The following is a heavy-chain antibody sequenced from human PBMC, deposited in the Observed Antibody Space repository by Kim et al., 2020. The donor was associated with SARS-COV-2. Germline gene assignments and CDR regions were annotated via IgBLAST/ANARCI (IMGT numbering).Heavy chain of an antibody. V-gene: IGHV3-74*01. J-gene: IGHJ4*02. D-gene: IGHD2-2*01. Sequence: GGSLRLSCAASGFTFSSYWMHWVRQAPGKGLVWVSRINSDGSSTSYADSVKGRFTISRDNAKNTLYLQTNSLRAEDTAVYYCARDVEWGVVVPAAISPDYWGQGTLVTVSS. CDR3: ARDVEWGVVVPAAISPDY. CDR2: INSDGSST. CDR1: GFTFSSYW.